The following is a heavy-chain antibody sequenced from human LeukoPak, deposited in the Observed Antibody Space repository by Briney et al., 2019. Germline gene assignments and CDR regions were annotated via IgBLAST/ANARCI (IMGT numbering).Heavy chain of an antibody. V-gene: IGHV4-59*01. CDR1: GGYISSYY. CDR3: ARGNWNDVVGYYFDY. CDR2: IYYTGTT. D-gene: IGHD1-1*01. Sequence: SETLSLTCTVSGGYISSYYWRWLRQPPAKGLEWVGYIYYTGTTNYNPSLTSRVTISVDTSKNQFSLKLSSVTAADTAVYYCARGNWNDVVGYYFDYWGQGTLVTVSS. J-gene: IGHJ4*02.